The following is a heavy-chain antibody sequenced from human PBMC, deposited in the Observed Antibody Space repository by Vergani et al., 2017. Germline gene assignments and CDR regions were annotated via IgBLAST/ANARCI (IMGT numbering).Heavy chain of an antibody. Sequence: QVQLVESGGGVVQPGGSLRLSCAASGFTFSSYGMHWVRQAPGKGLEWVAFIRYDGSNKYYADSVKGRFTISRDNSKNTLYLQMNSLRAEDTAVYYCARANIPAARVYYYYGMDVWGQGTTVTVSS. J-gene: IGHJ6*02. CDR1: GFTFSSYG. CDR3: ARANIPAARVYYYYGMDV. D-gene: IGHD2-2*01. V-gene: IGHV3-30*02. CDR2: IRYDGSNK.